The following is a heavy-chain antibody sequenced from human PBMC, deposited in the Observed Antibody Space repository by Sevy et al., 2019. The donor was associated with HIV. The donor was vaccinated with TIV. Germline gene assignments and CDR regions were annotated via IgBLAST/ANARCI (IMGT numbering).Heavy chain of an antibody. V-gene: IGHV1-24*01. CDR2: FDPEDGEI. J-gene: IGHJ4*02. CDR1: GYTLTQLS. D-gene: IGHD3-22*01. CDR3: ATTKDYYDSSASPFDY. Sequence: ASVKVSCKVSGYTLTQLSMHWVRQAPGKGLEWTGSFDPEDGEILDAQKFQGRVTMTEDTSTDTAYMELSSLRSEDTAVYYCATTKDYYDSSASPFDYWSQGTLVTVSS.